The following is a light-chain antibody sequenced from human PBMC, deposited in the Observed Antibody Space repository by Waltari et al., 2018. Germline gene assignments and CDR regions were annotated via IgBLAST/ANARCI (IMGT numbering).Light chain of an antibody. Sequence: QSALTQPASVSGSPGQSITISCTGTSSDVGTYNLVSWYHQPPGKAPNLMIYEAPKRPSGVSHRFSGSKSGHTASLTISGLQAEDEAEYYCCSFAGSSTYYVFGTGTKVTVL. CDR2: EAP. CDR3: CSFAGSSTYYV. J-gene: IGLJ1*01. V-gene: IGLV2-23*01. CDR1: SSDVGTYNL.